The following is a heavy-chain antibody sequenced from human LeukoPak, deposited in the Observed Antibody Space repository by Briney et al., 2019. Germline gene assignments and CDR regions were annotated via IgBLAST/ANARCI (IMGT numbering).Heavy chain of an antibody. D-gene: IGHD3-9*01. CDR1: GGTFSSYA. Sequence: SVKVSCKASGGTFSSYAISWVRQAPGQGLEWMGRIIPIFGTANYAQKFQGRVTITTNESTSTAYMELSSLRSEDTAVYYCANTRGYYDILTGYPQDAFDIWGQGTMVTVSS. CDR3: ANTRGYYDILTGYPQDAFDI. V-gene: IGHV1-69*05. J-gene: IGHJ3*02. CDR2: IIPIFGTA.